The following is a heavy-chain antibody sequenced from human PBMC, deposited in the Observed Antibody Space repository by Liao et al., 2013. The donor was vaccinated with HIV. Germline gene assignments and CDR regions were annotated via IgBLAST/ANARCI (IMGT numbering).Heavy chain of an antibody. V-gene: IGHV4-4*07. CDR3: ARVRLAVPGVDAFDV. CDR1: GGPIRNYY. J-gene: IGHJ3*01. CDR2: RSTSGGS. Sequence: QVHLQESGPGLVKPSETLSLTCSVSGGPIRNYYWTWIRQSAGKGLEWVGRRSTSGGSNYHSSLKSRVTMSIDTSKSQVSLTLRSVTAADSAVYFCARVRLAVPGVDAFDVWGQGTMVTVSS. D-gene: IGHD3-16*01.